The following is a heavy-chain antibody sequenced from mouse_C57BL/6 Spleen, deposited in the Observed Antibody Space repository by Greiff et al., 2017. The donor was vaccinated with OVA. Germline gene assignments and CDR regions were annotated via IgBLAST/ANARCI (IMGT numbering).Heavy chain of an antibody. CDR2: IDPENGDT. CDR1: GFNIKDDY. J-gene: IGHJ3*01. Sequence: VQLQQSGAELVRPGASVKLSCTASGFNIKDDYMHWVKQRPEQGLEWIGWIDPENGDTEHASKFQGKATITADTLSNTAYLQLSSLTSEDTAVYYCATGAWFAYWGQGTLVTVSA. CDR3: ATGAWFAY. V-gene: IGHV14-4*01.